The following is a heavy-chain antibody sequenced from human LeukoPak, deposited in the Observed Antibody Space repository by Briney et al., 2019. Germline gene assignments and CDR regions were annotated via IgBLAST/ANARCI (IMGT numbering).Heavy chain of an antibody. Sequence: SETLSLTCAVYGGSFSGYYWSWIRQPPGKGLEWIGEINHSGSTNYNPSLKSRVTISVDTSNNQFSLKLSSVTAADTAVYYCARSGPRGGYYYYYYYMDVWGKGTTVTVSS. V-gene: IGHV4-34*01. J-gene: IGHJ6*03. CDR3: ARSGPRGGYYYYYYYMDV. CDR1: GGSFSGYY. D-gene: IGHD2-15*01. CDR2: INHSGST.